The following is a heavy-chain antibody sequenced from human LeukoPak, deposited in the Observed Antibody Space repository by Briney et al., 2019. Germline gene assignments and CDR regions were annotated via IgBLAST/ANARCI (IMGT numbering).Heavy chain of an antibody. J-gene: IGHJ6*03. V-gene: IGHV3-11*04. CDR2: ISRSGSTK. CDR1: GFTFSDYN. CDR3: ARLSAYYYGSYFYYYMDV. Sequence: GGSLRLSCAASGFTFSDYNMRWIRQAPGKGLEWVSSISRSGSTKCYADSVKGRFTISRDNAKNSVYLQMNSLRAEDTALYYGARLSAYYYGSYFYYYMDVWGKGTTVTVSS. D-gene: IGHD3-10*01.